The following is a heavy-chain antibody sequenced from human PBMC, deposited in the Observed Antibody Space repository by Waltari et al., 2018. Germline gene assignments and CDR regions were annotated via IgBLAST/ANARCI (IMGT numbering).Heavy chain of an antibody. CDR1: GGSINSGDYY. CDR3: AIMVRGIMGGVDY. J-gene: IGHJ4*02. CDR2: VYRSGVT. D-gene: IGHD3-10*01. V-gene: IGHV4-61*02. Sequence: QVQLQESGPGLVKPSQTLSLTCTVSGGSINSGDYYWNWIRQPAGKGLEWIGRVYRSGVTNSNPSLKSRVSISLDPSKNQFSLRLNSVTAADTAVYYCAIMVRGIMGGVDYWGQGTLVIVSS.